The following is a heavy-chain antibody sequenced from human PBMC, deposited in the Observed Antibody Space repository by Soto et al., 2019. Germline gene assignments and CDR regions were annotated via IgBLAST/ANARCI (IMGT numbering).Heavy chain of an antibody. CDR1: GYSFTDDY. V-gene: IGHV1-2*02. J-gene: IGHJ6*02. D-gene: IGHD2-21*02. Sequence: QVQVVQSGAEVKKPGASVKISCKTSGYSFTDDYLHWVRQAPGQGLEWVGWINPQSGSTNLAQKFPGRVSMTRDTSINTAYMELFSPTSDDTAIYYCARAVHCGDDCYSYGMDVSGQLTTVTVSS. CDR2: INPQSGST. CDR3: ARAVHCGDDCYSYGMDV.